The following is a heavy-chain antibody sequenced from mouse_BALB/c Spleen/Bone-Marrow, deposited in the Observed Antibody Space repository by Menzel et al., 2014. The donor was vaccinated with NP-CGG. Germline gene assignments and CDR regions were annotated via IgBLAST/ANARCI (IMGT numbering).Heavy chain of an antibody. CDR1: GFNIKDTY. J-gene: IGHJ2*01. D-gene: IGHD6-5*01. CDR2: IDPANGNA. V-gene: IGHV14-3*02. Sequence: EVMLVESGAELVKPGASVRLSCTASGFNIKDTYMHWVKQRPDQGLEWIGRIDPANGNAKHDPKFQGKAAITADTSSNTTYLQLSSLTSEDTAVYYCATYFYFDYWGQGTTLTVSS. CDR3: ATYFYFDY.